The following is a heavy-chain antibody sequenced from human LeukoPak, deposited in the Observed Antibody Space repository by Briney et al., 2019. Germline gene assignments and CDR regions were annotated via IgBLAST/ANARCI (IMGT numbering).Heavy chain of an antibody. CDR3: AKDPTYYSSSSVALSYFDY. J-gene: IGHJ4*02. V-gene: IGHV3-33*06. Sequence: GGSLRLSCAASGFTFSSYGMHWVRQAPGKGLEWVAVIWYDGSNKYYADSVKGRFTISRDNSKNTLYLQMNSLRAEDTAVYYCAKDPTYYSSSSVALSYFDYWGQGTLVTVSS. CDR2: IWYDGSNK. D-gene: IGHD6-6*01. CDR1: GFTFSSYG.